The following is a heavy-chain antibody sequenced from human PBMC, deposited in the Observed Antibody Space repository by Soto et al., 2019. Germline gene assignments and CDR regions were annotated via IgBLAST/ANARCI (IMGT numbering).Heavy chain of an antibody. CDR3: AREVAARGDFDY. CDR1: GFTFSSYS. Sequence: GGSLRLSCAASGFTFSSYSMNWVRQAPGKGLEWVSSISSSSSYIYYADSVKGRFTISRDNAKNSLYLQMNSLRAEDTAVYYCAREVAARGDFDYWGQGTRVTVSS. CDR2: ISSSSSYI. J-gene: IGHJ4*02. V-gene: IGHV3-21*01. D-gene: IGHD6-6*01.